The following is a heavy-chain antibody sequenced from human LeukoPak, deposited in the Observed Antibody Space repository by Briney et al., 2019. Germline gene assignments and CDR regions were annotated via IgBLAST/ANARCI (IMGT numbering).Heavy chain of an antibody. J-gene: IGHJ4*02. CDR3: ANMAVAGTFDY. CDR1: GGSISSSSYY. Sequence: PSETLSLTCTVSGGSISSSSYYWGWIRQPPGKGLEWIGTIYYSGGTYYNPSLKSRVTISVDTSKNQFSLKLSSVTAADTAVYFCANMAVAGTFDYWGQGTLVTVSS. V-gene: IGHV4-39*01. D-gene: IGHD6-19*01. CDR2: IYYSGGT.